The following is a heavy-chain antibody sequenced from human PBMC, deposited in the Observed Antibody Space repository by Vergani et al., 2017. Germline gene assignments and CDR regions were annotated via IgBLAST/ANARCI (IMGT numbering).Heavy chain of an antibody. Sequence: EVQLVESGGGLVKPGGSLRISCEASGFDFSAYSMNWVRQAPGKGLEWISYISSSSDAIYYADSLRGRFTVSRDNAQNSLFLQMNSLRAEYTAVYFCATSRSADPDYWGQGTLVAVSS. CDR1: GFDFSAYS. CDR2: ISSSSDAI. J-gene: IGHJ4*02. D-gene: IGHD6-6*01. CDR3: ATSRSADPDY. V-gene: IGHV3-48*01.